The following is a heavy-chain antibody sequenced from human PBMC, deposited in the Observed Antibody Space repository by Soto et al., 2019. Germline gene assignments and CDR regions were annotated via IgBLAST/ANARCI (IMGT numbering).Heavy chain of an antibody. Sequence: GGSLRLSCAASGFTFSSYAMHWVRQAPGKGLEWVAVISYDGSNKYYADSVKGRFTISRDNSKNTLYLQMNSLRAEDMAVYYCARGVTMVRGVIITNSFDIWGLGTMVTVSS. D-gene: IGHD3-10*01. CDR2: ISYDGSNK. V-gene: IGHV3-30-3*01. CDR3: ARGVTMVRGVIITNSFDI. CDR1: GFTFSSYA. J-gene: IGHJ3*02.